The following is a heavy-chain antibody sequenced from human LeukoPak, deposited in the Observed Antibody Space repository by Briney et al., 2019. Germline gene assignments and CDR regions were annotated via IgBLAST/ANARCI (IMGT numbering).Heavy chain of an antibody. D-gene: IGHD5-18*01. CDR2: IYTSGST. V-gene: IGHV4-4*07. J-gene: IGHJ6*03. CDR1: GGSISSYY. Sequence: SETLSLTCTVSGGSISSYYWSWIRQAAGKGLEWIGRIYTSGSTNYNPSLKSRVTMSVDTSKNQFSLKLSSVTAADTAVYYCARYSYGYENYYYYMDVWGKGTTVTVSS. CDR3: ARYSYGYENYYYYMDV.